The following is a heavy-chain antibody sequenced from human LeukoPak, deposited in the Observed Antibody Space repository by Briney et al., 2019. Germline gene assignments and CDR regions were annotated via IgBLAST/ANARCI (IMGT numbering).Heavy chain of an antibody. CDR2: VIPIFGTA. CDR3: ASPYCGGDCSPITQGAFDI. D-gene: IGHD2-21*02. CDR1: GGTFSSFA. J-gene: IGHJ3*02. V-gene: IGHV1-69*05. Sequence: SVKVSCKTSGGTFSSFAISWVRQAPGQGLEWMGGVIPIFGTANYAQKFQGRVTITTDESTSTAYMELSSLRSEDTAVYYCASPYCGGDCSPITQGAFDIWGQGTLATVSS.